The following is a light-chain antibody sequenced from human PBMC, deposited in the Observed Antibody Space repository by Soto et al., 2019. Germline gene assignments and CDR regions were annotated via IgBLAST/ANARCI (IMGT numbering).Light chain of an antibody. V-gene: IGLV2-14*01. J-gene: IGLJ1*01. CDR1: SSDVGGYDY. CDR2: KVS. Sequence: QSALTQPASVSGSPGQSITISCTGTSSDVGGYDYVSWYQLHPGKAPKLMVFKVSNRPSGVSYRFSGSKSGNTASLTISGLQAEDEADYFCSSYSISTAYLFGTGTKVTGL. CDR3: SSYSISTAYL.